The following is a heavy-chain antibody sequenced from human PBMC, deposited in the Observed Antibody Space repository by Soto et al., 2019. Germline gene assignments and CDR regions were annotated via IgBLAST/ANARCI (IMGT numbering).Heavy chain of an antibody. V-gene: IGHV4-4*02. CDR3: ARDLVRYSGYSAGDY. D-gene: IGHD5-12*01. Sequence: SETLSLTCAVSGGSISSSNWWSWVRQPPGKGLEWIGEIYHSGSTNYNPSLKSRVTISVDKSKNQFSLKLTSVTAADTAVYYCARDLVRYSGYSAGDYWGQGTLVTVSS. CDR2: IYHSGST. CDR1: GGSISSSNW. J-gene: IGHJ4*02.